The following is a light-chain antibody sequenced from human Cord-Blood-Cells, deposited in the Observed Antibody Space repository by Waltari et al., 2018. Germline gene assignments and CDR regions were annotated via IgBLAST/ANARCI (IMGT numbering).Light chain of an antibody. J-gene: IGKJ1*01. CDR1: QNVLYSSNNKNY. CDR3: QQYYSTLWT. Sequence: DIVITQSHDSLSESLGERATINCKSSQNVLYSSNNKNYLAWYQQKTGKPPKLLIYWASTRESGVPDRFSGSGSGTDFTLTISSLQAEDVAVYYCQQYYSTLWTFGQGTKVEIK. CDR2: WAS. V-gene: IGKV4-1*01.